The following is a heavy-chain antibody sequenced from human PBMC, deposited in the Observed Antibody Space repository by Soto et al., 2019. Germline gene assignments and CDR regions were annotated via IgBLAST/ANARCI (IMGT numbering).Heavy chain of an antibody. D-gene: IGHD3-16*01. CDR1: GFTFTSYG. V-gene: IGHV3-33*01. CDR3: ARGSGDYGDPYYYYGMDV. J-gene: IGHJ6*01. CDR2: IWYDGSNK. Sequence: QVQLVESGGGVVQPGRSLRLSCAASGFTFTSYGMHWVRQAPGKGLEWVAVIWYDGSNKYYADSVKGRFTISRDNSKNTLYLQMNSLRAEDTAVCYCARGSGDYGDPYYYYGMDVWGQGTTVTVSS.